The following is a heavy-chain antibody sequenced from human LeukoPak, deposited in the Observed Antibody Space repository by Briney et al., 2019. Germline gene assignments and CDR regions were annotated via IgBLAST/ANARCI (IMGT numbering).Heavy chain of an antibody. V-gene: IGHV4-38-2*02. D-gene: IGHD2-2*03. CDR2: IYHSGST. CDR3: ARDMDIVVVPAAIGY. J-gene: IGHJ4*02. CDR1: GYSISSGYY. Sequence: PSETLSPTCTVSGYSISSGYYWGWIRQPPGKGLEWIGSIYHSGSTYYNPSLKSRVTISVDTSKNQFSLKLSSVTAADTAVYYCARDMDIVVVPAAIGYWGQGTLVTVSS.